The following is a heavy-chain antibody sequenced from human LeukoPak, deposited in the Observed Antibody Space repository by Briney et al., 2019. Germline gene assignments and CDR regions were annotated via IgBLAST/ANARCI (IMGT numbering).Heavy chain of an antibody. CDR2: IYWNDDK. D-gene: IGHD3-10*01. J-gene: IGHJ4*02. Sequence: SGPTLVKPTQTLTLTCTFSGFSLGNSGVGVGWIRQPPGKALEWLALIYWNDDKRYSPSLKSRLTITKDTSKNRVVLTMTNMDPVDTATYYCAHRDRSMVRGVGYFDYWGQGTLVTVSS. V-gene: IGHV2-5*01. CDR3: AHRDRSMVRGVGYFDY. CDR1: GFSLGNSGVG.